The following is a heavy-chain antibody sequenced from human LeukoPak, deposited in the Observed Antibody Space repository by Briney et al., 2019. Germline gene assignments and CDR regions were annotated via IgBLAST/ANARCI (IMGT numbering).Heavy chain of an antibody. CDR2: ISAYNGNT. CDR3: ARDSSSGYPPLFDY. Sequence: ASVKVSCKASGYTFTSYSISWVRQAPGQGLEWMGWISAYNGNTNYAQKLQGRVTMTTDTSTSTAYMELRSLRSDDTAVYYCARDSSSGYPPLFDYWGQGTLVTVSS. CDR1: GYTFTSYS. J-gene: IGHJ4*02. D-gene: IGHD3-22*01. V-gene: IGHV1-18*01.